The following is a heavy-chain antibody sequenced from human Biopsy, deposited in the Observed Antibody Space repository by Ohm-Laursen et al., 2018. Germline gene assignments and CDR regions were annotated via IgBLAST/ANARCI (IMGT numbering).Heavy chain of an antibody. CDR3: AKDLRVKVQLDGMDY. D-gene: IGHD1-1*01. V-gene: IGHV3-9*01. J-gene: IGHJ6*02. CDR2: ISWHSGSR. CDR1: GFTVDRNP. Sequence: SLRLSCTASGFTVDRNPMNWVRQAPGKGLEWVSGISWHSGSRCYADSVKGRFTISRDNAKKLLYLQMNSLRAEDTALYYCAKDLRVKVQLDGMDYWGQGTTVTVSS.